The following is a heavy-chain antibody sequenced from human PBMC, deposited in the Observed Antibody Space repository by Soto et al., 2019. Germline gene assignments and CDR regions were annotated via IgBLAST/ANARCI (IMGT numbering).Heavy chain of an antibody. J-gene: IGHJ4*02. CDR2: ISAYSGNT. Sequence: ASVKVSCKASGYTFTSYGISWVRQAPGQGLEWMGWISAYSGNTGYVKKIQGRVTMTRDTSTSTAYMELRSLRSDDTAVYYCARKVVTTFDYWGQGTLVTVSS. D-gene: IGHD2-21*02. CDR3: ARKVVTTFDY. V-gene: IGHV1-18*01. CDR1: GYTFTSYG.